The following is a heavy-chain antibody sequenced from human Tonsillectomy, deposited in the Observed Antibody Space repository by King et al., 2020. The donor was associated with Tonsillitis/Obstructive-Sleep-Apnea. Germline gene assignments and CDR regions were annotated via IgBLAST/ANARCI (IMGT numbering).Heavy chain of an antibody. D-gene: IGHD3-22*01. J-gene: IGHJ4*02. Sequence: QLVQSGAEVKKPGSSVKVSCKASGGTFSSYAISWVRQAPGQGLEWMGGIIPLFVVANYAQKFQGRITITADKSTSTAYMELSSLRSEDTAMYYCASQYYDSRVYYYFDYWGQGTLVTVSS. CDR2: IIPLFVVA. V-gene: IGHV1-69*10. CDR1: GGTFSSYA. CDR3: ASQYYDSRVYYYFDY.